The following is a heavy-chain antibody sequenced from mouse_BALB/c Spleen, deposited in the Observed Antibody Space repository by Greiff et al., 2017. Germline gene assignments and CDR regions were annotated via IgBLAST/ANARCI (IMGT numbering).Heavy chain of an antibody. J-gene: IGHJ3*01. Sequence: EVKLVESGGGLVQPGGSLKLSCAASGFTFSSYTMSWVRQTPEKRLEWVAYISNGGGSTYYPDTVKGRFTISRDNAKNTLYLQMSSLKSEDTAMYYCARRDYRYGLFAYWGQGTLVTVSA. CDR1: GFTFSSYT. D-gene: IGHD2-14*01. CDR2: ISNGGGST. V-gene: IGHV5-12-2*01. CDR3: ARRDYRYGLFAY.